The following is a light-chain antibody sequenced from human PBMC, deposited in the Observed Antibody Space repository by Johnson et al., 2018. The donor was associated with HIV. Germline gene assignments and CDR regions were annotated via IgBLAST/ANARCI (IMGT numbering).Light chain of an antibody. J-gene: IGLJ1*01. CDR3: GTWDTSLRVGF. CDR1: SSNIGNNY. CDR2: DNN. Sequence: QSILTQPPSVSAAPGQKVTISCSGSSSNIGNNYVSWYQQLPGTAPKLLIYDNNKRPSGIPARFFGSTSGTSATLAITGLQPGDEADYYCGTWDTSLRVGFFGTGTKVTVL. V-gene: IGLV1-51*01.